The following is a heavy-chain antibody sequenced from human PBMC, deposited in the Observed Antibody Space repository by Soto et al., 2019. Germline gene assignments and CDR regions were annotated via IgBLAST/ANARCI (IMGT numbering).Heavy chain of an antibody. J-gene: IGHJ6*02. CDR3: ARAIVGARNAMDV. Sequence: EVRLVESGGGLVQPGGSLRLSCAASGFTFSNYSRHWVGQAPGKGLVWVSRVNSDGSGTTYADSVKGRFPISRDDATRTVDLEMNSLRAEDPAVYYCARAIVGARNAMDVWGQGTTFTVSS. CDR2: VNSDGSGT. V-gene: IGHV3-74*01. CDR1: GFTFSNYS. D-gene: IGHD1-26*01.